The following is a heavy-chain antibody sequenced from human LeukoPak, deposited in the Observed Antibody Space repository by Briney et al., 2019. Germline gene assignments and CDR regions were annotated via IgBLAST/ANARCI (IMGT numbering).Heavy chain of an antibody. CDR2: MNIDGSEK. V-gene: IGHV3-7*01. CDR3: ARDPVEWELLLDY. J-gene: IGHJ4*02. Sequence: GGSLRLSCAASGFSFNSDWMDWVRQAPGKRLEWVANMNIDGSEKYYADSVKGRFSISRDNARNSVYLQMASLRVEDTAVYYCARDPVEWELLLDYWGQGTLVTVSS. D-gene: IGHD1-26*01. CDR1: GFSFNSDW.